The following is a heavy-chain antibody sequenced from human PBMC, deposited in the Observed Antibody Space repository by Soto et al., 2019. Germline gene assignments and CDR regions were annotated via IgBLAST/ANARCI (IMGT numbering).Heavy chain of an antibody. CDR3: ARGKSIFYGMDV. CDR1: GFTFSDYY. Sequence: GGSLRLSCAASGFTFSDYYISWIRRAPGKGLEWVSYISSSGTIIYHADSVKGRFTISRDNAKNSLFLQMNSLRAEDTAVYYCARGKSIFYGMDVWGQGTTVTVSS. CDR2: ISSSGTII. D-gene: IGHD2-15*01. J-gene: IGHJ6*02. V-gene: IGHV3-11*01.